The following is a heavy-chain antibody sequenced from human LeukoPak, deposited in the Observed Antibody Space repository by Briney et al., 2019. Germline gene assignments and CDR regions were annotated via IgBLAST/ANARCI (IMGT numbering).Heavy chain of an antibody. J-gene: IGHJ6*02. CDR2: SSAYNGNT. D-gene: IGHD6-6*01. Sequence: GASVTDSFMASGYTFPNYGISWVRQAPGKGLDGMGWSSAYNGNTNYPQKLQGRVTMPTDTSINTAYKEVRHLRSDDTDVYYFARDSESIADVGSMDVWGQGTTVTVSS. CDR3: ARDSESIADVGSMDV. V-gene: IGHV1-18*01. CDR1: GYTFPNYG.